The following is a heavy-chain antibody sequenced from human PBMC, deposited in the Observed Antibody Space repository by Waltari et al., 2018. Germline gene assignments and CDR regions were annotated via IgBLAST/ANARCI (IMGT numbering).Heavy chain of an antibody. CDR3: AKDAFGNTYLDH. CDR1: GIPIGSYG. CDR2: IHFDGGQT. D-gene: IGHD3-10*01. J-gene: IGHJ4*02. Sequence: QVQLVESGGGVVQPCMSLRLPWAAAGIPIGSYGMHWVRQAPGKGLEWVALIHFDGGQTYYGDSVRGRFTISTDNSKNTLYLDMNSLKLNDTAIYYCAKDAFGNTYLDHWGQGTLVTVAS. V-gene: IGHV3-30*02.